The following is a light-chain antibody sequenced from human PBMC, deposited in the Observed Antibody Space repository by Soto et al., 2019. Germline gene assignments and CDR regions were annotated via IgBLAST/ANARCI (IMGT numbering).Light chain of an antibody. V-gene: IGKV3-20*01. CDR1: QSVSSSY. CDR3: QQYGSSSYT. Sequence: EIVLTQSPGTLSLSPGERATLSCRASQSVSSSYLAWYQQKPGQAPRLLIYGASSRATGIPDRFSGSVSGTDFPLTISRLEPEDFAVYYCQQYGSSSYTFGQGTKLEIK. CDR2: GAS. J-gene: IGKJ2*01.